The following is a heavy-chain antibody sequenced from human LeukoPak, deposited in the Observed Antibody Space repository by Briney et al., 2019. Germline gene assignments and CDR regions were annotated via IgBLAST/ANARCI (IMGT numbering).Heavy chain of an antibody. CDR2: IIPIFGTA. D-gene: IGHD3-22*01. J-gene: IGHJ6*02. CDR1: GGTFSSYA. V-gene: IGHV1-69*13. CDR3: ARGSSGYYYGMDV. Sequence: RASVKVSCKASGGTFSSYAISWVRQAPGQGLEWMGGIIPIFGTANYAQKFQGRVTITADESTSTAYMELSSLRSEDTAVYYCARGSSGYYYGMDVWGQGTTVTVSS.